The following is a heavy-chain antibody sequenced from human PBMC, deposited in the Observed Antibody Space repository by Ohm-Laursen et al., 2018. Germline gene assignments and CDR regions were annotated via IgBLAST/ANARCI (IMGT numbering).Heavy chain of an antibody. CDR1: NAAMNSYT. Sequence: SETLSLTCNVSNAAMNSYTWNWIRQPAGRGLEWIGHISDRGRANYSPSPMSRLTMSIDTSIKQFSLKLTSVTAADTAMYYCVGTGLLNGYDYWGHGTLVTVS. J-gene: IGHJ4*01. V-gene: IGHV4-4*07. D-gene: IGHD3-9*01. CDR2: ISDRGRA. CDR3: VGTGLLNGYDY.